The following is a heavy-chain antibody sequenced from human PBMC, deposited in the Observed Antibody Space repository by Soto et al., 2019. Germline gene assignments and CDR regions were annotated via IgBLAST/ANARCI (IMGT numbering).Heavy chain of an antibody. Sequence: GGSLRLSGAASGLTFSGSAMQWVRQASGKGLEWVGRIRSKTNSYATTYAASVTGRFTISRDNAENSLFRQMNSLTAEETAIYYGARQGPGYTYGYVWGQGTWVTVSS. CDR2: IRSKTNSYAT. CDR3: ARQGPGYTYGYV. V-gene: IGHV3-73*01. J-gene: IGHJ4*02. CDR1: GLTFSGSA. D-gene: IGHD5-18*01.